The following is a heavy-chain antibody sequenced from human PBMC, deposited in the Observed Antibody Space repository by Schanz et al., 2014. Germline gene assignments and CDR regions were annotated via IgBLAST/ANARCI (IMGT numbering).Heavy chain of an antibody. CDR1: GVTFSSYA. J-gene: IGHJ4*02. D-gene: IGHD3-9*01. V-gene: IGHV3-23*04. CDR3: AYYDVLTGFDY. Sequence: EVQLVESGGGLVQPGGSLRLSCSASGVTFSSYAMSWVRQASGKGLEWVSAISGSGGSTYYADSVKGRFTISRDNSKNTLYLQINNLRAEDTAVYYCAYYDVLTGFDYWGQGTQVTVSS. CDR2: ISGSGGST.